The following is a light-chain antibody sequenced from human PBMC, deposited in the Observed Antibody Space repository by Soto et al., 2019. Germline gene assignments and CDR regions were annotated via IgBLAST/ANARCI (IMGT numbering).Light chain of an antibody. V-gene: IGLV2-14*03. Sequence: QSALPQPASVSGSPGQSITISCTGTSSDVGGYDYVSWYQHHPRKAPKLMIYDVSNRPSGVSNRFSGSKSGNTASLTISGLQAEDEADYYCSSYTSGSTLVFLTGTKLTVL. CDR1: SSDVGGYDY. CDR2: DVS. CDR3: SSYTSGSTLV. J-gene: IGLJ1*01.